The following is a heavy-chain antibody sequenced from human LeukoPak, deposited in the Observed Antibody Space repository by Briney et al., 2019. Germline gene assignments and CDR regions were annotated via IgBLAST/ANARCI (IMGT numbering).Heavy chain of an antibody. CDR2: IYYSGST. V-gene: IGHV4-59*08. J-gene: IGHJ3*02. CDR3: ACGIVGATRGDAFDI. D-gene: IGHD1-26*01. Sequence: SETLSLTCAVYGGSFSGYYWSWIRQPPGKGLEWIGYIYYSGSTNYNPSLKSRVTISVDTSKNQFSLKLSSVTAADTAVYYCACGIVGATRGDAFDIWGQGTMVTVSS. CDR1: GGSFSGYY.